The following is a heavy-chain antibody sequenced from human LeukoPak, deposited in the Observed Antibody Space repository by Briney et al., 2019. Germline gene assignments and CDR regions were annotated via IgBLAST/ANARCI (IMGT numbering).Heavy chain of an antibody. Sequence: PGGSLRLSCAASGFTFSSYSMNWVRQAPGKGLEWVSSISSSSSCIYYADSVKGRFTISRDNAKNSLYLQMNSLRAEDTAVYYCARALYSSSSGDLGYWGQGTLVTVSS. D-gene: IGHD6-6*01. J-gene: IGHJ4*02. CDR2: ISSSSSCI. CDR1: GFTFSSYS. CDR3: ARALYSSSSGDLGY. V-gene: IGHV3-21*01.